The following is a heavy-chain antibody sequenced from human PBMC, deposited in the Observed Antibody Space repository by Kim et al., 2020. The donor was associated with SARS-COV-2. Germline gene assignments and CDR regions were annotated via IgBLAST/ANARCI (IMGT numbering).Heavy chain of an antibody. Sequence: GGSLRLSCAASGFTFSGYWMTWVRQAPGKGLEWVANINQDESQKYYVDSVKGRFTISRDNAKNSLFLQMGTLRAEDTAVYYCARDGGGVAVAGSFNRWGQGTLVTVSS. CDR3: ARDGGGVAVAGSFNR. CDR1: GFTFSGYW. J-gene: IGHJ4*02. V-gene: IGHV3-7*01. CDR2: INQDESQK. D-gene: IGHD6-19*01.